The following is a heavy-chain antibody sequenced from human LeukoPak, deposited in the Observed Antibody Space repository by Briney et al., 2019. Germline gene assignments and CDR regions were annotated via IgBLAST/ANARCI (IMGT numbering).Heavy chain of an antibody. D-gene: IGHD2-15*01. CDR1: GGTFSSCA. V-gene: IGHV1-69*13. Sequence: SVKVSCKASGGTFSSCAISWVRQAPGQGLEWMGGIIPIFGTANYAQKFQGRVTITADESTSTAYMELSSLRSEDTAVYYCASDHCSGGSCYPRYYYGMDVWGKGTTVTVSS. CDR3: ASDHCSGGSCYPRYYYGMDV. CDR2: IIPIFGTA. J-gene: IGHJ6*04.